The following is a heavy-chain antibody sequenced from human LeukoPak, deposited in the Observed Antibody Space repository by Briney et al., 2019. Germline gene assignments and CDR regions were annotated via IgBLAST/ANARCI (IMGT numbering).Heavy chain of an antibody. CDR2: ISSSGSTR. J-gene: IGHJ4*02. CDR1: GFTFNTYG. Sequence: PGGSLRLSCAASGFTFNTYGMNWVRQAPGKGLEWVSYISSSGSTRYYADSVKGRFTISRDNAKNSLYLQMNSLRAEDTAVYYCARVQTTVTTLDYWGQGTLVTVSS. CDR3: ARVQTTVTTLDY. D-gene: IGHD4-17*01. V-gene: IGHV3-48*04.